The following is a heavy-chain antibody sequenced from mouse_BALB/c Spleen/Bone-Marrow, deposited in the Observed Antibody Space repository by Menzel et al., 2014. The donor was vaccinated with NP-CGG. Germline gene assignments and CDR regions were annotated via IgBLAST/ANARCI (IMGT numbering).Heavy chain of an antibody. V-gene: IGHV1-15*01. D-gene: IGHD1-1*01. Sequence: VQLQQPGAELVRPGASVTLSCKASGYTFTDYEMHWVKQTPVHGLEWIGAIDPETGGTAYNQKFKGKATLTADKSSSTAYMELRSLTSEDSAVYYCTREGYYGSSPAWFAYWGQGTLVTVSA. CDR1: GYTFTDYE. CDR3: TREGYYGSSPAWFAY. J-gene: IGHJ3*01. CDR2: IDPETGGT.